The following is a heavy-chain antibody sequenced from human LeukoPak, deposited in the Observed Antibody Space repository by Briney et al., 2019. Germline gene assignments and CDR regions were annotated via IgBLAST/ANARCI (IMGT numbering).Heavy chain of an antibody. CDR3: AQRGANSWSSFDP. CDR1: GFMFSSYG. V-gene: IGHV3-23*01. J-gene: IGHJ5*02. CDR2: ISGSGGAT. D-gene: IGHD6-13*01. Sequence: PGGSLRLSCAASGFMFSSYGMSWVRQAPGKGLDWVSTISGSGGATYYADSVRGRFTISRDNSKNTLYLQMDGLRAEDTAVYYCAQRGANSWSSFDPWGQGTLVTVSS.